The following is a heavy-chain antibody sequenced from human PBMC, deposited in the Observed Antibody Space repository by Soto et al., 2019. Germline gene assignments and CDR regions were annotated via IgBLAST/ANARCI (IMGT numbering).Heavy chain of an antibody. CDR1: GGSISSGGYY. Sequence: PSETLSLTCTVSGGSISSGGYYWSWIRQHLGKGLEWIGYIYYSGSTYYNPSLKSRVTISVDTSKNQFSLKLSSVTAADTAVYYCARVDYSNYVDYWGQGTLVTVSS. D-gene: IGHD4-4*01. CDR3: ARVDYSNYVDY. CDR2: IYYSGST. V-gene: IGHV4-31*03. J-gene: IGHJ4*02.